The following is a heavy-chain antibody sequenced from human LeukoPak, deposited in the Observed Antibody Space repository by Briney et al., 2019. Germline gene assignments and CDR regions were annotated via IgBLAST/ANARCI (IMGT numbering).Heavy chain of an antibody. Sequence: SETLSLTCTVSGGSISSYYWGWIRQPAGKGLEWIGRIYTSGSTNYNPSLKSRVTMSVDTSKNQFSLKLSSVTAADTAVYYCARVGWADIAAAGSWGYYFDYWGQGTLVTVSS. D-gene: IGHD6-13*01. CDR2: IYTSGST. CDR1: GGSISSYY. CDR3: ARVGWADIAAAGSWGYYFDY. V-gene: IGHV4-4*07. J-gene: IGHJ4*02.